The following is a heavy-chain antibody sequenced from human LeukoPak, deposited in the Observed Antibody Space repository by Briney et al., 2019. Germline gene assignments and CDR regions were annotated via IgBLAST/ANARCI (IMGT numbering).Heavy chain of an antibody. D-gene: IGHD6-19*01. CDR1: GITSSNAW. Sequence: GGSLRLSCAASGITSSNAWMTWVRQAPGKGLAWVGRIYRSSNGETTDYGAPVKGRFTMSRDDSKNTLYLQMNSLKTEDTAVYYCTTYSSGSRPFWGQGTLVTVSS. V-gene: IGHV3-15*01. CDR2: IYRSSNGETT. CDR3: TTYSSGSRPF. J-gene: IGHJ4*02.